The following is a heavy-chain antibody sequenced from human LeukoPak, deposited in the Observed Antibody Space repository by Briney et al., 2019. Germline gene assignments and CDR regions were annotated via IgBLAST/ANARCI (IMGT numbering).Heavy chain of an antibody. Sequence: PSETLSLTCTVSGGSISSSSHYWGWIRQPPGKGLEWIGNIYYSGSTYYNPSLKSRVTISVDTSKNQFSLKLSSVTAADTALYYCVTVRCSGGSCYRYYWGQGTLVTVSS. CDR1: GGSISSSSHY. CDR2: IYYSGST. D-gene: IGHD2-15*01. CDR3: VTVRCSGGSCYRYY. J-gene: IGHJ4*02. V-gene: IGHV4-39*07.